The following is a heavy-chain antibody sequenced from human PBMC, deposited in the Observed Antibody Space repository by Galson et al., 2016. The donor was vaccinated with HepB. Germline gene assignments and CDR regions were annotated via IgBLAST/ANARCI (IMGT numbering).Heavy chain of an antibody. CDR2: LSESGDT. V-gene: IGHV3-23*01. Sequence: SLRLSCAASGFTFRSYAMSWVRQAPGRGLECVSALSESGDTYYADPVKGRLTISRDNSKNTLYLHMNSLRAEDTAVYYCVFSGVSGRPYWGQGTLVTVSS. CDR3: VFSGVSGRPY. CDR1: GFTFRSYA. D-gene: IGHD6-25*01. J-gene: IGHJ4*02.